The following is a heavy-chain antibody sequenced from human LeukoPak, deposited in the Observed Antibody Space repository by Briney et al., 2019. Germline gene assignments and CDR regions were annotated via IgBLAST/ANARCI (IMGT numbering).Heavy chain of an antibody. CDR1: GFTFSSYG. D-gene: IGHD1-26*01. J-gene: IGHJ6*03. CDR2: ISYDGSNK. Sequence: GSLRLSCAASGFTFSSYGMHWVRQAPGKGLEWVAVISYDGSNKYYADSVKGRFTISRDNSKNTLYLQMNSLRAEDTAVYYCAKDLMSGKVGANYMDVWGKGTTVTVSS. CDR3: AKDLMSGKVGANYMDV. V-gene: IGHV3-30*18.